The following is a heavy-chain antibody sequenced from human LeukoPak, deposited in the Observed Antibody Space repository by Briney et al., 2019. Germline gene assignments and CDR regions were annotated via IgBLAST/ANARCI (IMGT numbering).Heavy chain of an antibody. CDR3: ARDSGTVSDAFDI. V-gene: IGHV1-46*01. CDR1: GYTFISYY. J-gene: IGHJ3*02. D-gene: IGHD4-11*01. CDR2: INPSGGST. Sequence: ASVNVSCKASGYTFISYYIHWVRQALGQGLEWMGIINPSGGSTRYAQKFQGRVTMTRDTSTGTIYMELSSLRSEDTAVYFCARDSGTVSDAFDIWGQGTMVTVSS.